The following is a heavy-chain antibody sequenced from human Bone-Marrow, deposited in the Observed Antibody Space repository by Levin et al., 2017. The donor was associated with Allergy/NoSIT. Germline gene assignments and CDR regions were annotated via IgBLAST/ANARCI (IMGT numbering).Heavy chain of an antibody. CDR2: ISSSSSTI. V-gene: IGHV3-48*01. D-gene: IGHD6-19*01. Sequence: GESLKISCAASGFTFSSYSMNWVRQAPGKGLEWVSYISSSSSTIYYADSVKGRFTISRDNAKNSLYLQMNSLRAEDTAVYYCARGEGIAVAAPYYYYGMDVWGQGTTVTVSS. J-gene: IGHJ6*02. CDR1: GFTFSSYS. CDR3: ARGEGIAVAAPYYYYGMDV.